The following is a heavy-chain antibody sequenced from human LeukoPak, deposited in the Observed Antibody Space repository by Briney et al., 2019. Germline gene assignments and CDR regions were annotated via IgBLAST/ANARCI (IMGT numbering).Heavy chain of an antibody. CDR2: IIPIFGTA. V-gene: IGHV1-69*05. J-gene: IGHJ4*02. CDR3: ASNEVGDDYYGSGSYYSRFDY. D-gene: IGHD3-10*01. CDR1: GGTFSSYA. Sequence: ASVKVSCKASGGTFSSYAISWVRQAPGQGLEWMGGIIPIFGTANYAQKFQGRVTITTDESTSTAYKELSSLRSVDTAVYYCASNEVGDDYYGSGSYYSRFDYWGQGTLVTVSS.